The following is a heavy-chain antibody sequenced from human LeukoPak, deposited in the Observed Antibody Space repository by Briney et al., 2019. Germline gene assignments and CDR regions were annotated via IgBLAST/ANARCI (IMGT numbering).Heavy chain of an antibody. CDR1: GFTFSSYG. CDR3: AKESSEEYSYGPLDY. D-gene: IGHD5-18*01. J-gene: IGHJ4*02. Sequence: GGSLRLSCAASGFTFSSYGMHWVRQAPGKGLEWVAFIRYDGCNKYYADSVKGRFTISRDNSKNTLYLQMNSLRAEDTAVYYCAKESSEEYSYGPLDYWAQGTLVTVSS. V-gene: IGHV3-30*02. CDR2: IRYDGCNK.